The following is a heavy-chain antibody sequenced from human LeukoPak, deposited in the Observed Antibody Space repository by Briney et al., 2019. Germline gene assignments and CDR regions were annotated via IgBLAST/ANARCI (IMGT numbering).Heavy chain of an antibody. CDR2: IHYSGST. CDR3: ARADRSISGTTCWFDP. D-gene: IGHD1-1*01. CDR1: GGSISSGDYY. Sequence: SETLSLTCTVSGGSISSGDYYWSWIRQPPGKGLEWIGYIHYSGSTYYNPSLKSRVTISVDTSKNQFSLKLSSVTAADTAVYYCARADRSISGTTCWFDPWGQGTLVTVSS. V-gene: IGHV4-30-4*01. J-gene: IGHJ5*02.